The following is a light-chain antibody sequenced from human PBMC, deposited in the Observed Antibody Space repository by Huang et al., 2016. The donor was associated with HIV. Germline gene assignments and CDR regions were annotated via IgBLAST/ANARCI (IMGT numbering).Light chain of an antibody. CDR1: QSLSSW. V-gene: IGKV1-5*03. J-gene: IGKJ2*01. CDR3: QQSNSYPYT. Sequence: DIQMTQSPSTLSASVGDRVTITCRASQSLSSWLAWYQQIPGKAPKLRIYKASSLQRGVPSRFNGSGSGTEFTLTINSLQPGDFATYHCQQSNSYPYTFGQGTKLEIK. CDR2: KAS.